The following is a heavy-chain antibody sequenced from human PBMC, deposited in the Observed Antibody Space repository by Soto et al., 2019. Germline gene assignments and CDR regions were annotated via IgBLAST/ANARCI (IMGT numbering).Heavy chain of an antibody. D-gene: IGHD3-9*01. CDR3: ARGVLRYFDWFPPPDY. CDR2: INPSGGST. Sequence: ASVKVSCKASGYTFTSYYMHWVRQAPGQGLEWMGIINPSGGSTSYAQKFQGRVTMTRDTSTSTVYMELSSLRSEDTAVYYCARGVLRYFDWFPPPDYWGQGTLVSVSS. CDR1: GYTFTSYY. V-gene: IGHV1-46*03. J-gene: IGHJ4*02.